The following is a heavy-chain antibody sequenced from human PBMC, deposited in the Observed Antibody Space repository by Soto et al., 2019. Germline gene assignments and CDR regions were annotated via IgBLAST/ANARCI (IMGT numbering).Heavy chain of an antibody. D-gene: IGHD3-16*02. J-gene: IGHJ4*02. CDR1: GFSLSTSGVG. V-gene: IGHV2-5*01. CDR3: AHSYDYVWGSYRMPFDY. Sequence: VSGPTLVNPTQTLTLTCTFSGFSLSTSGVGVGWIRQPPGKALEWLALIYWNDDKRYSPSLKSRLTITKDTSKNQVVLTMTNMDPVDTATYYCAHSYDYVWGSYRMPFDYWGQGTLVTVSS. CDR2: IYWNDDK.